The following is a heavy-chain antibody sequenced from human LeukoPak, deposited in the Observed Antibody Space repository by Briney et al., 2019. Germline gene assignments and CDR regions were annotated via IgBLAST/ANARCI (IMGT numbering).Heavy chain of an antibody. V-gene: IGHV4-34*01. CDR1: GGSFSGYY. CDR2: INHSGST. J-gene: IGHJ4*02. CDR3: ARGHDTVTTSPPGGY. Sequence: SETLSLTCAVYGGSFSGYYWSWIRQPPGKGLEWIGEINHSGSTNYNPSLESRVTISVDTSKNQFSLKLSSVTAADTAVYYCARGHDTVTTSPPGGYWGQGTLVTVSS. D-gene: IGHD4-11*01.